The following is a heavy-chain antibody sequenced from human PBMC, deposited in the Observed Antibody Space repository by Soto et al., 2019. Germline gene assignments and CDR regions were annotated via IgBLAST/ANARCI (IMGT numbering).Heavy chain of an antibody. Sequence: QVQLVQSGAEMKKPGASVKVPCEASGDAFSGYYLHWVRQAPGQGLEWVGRVNPHSGGTNYAQKLRGRVPMTRDTSIRTAYMEMSRLRSDDTAVYYSATDPGYRRASRYFDLWGRGTLVTVSS. CDR3: ATDPGYRRASRYFDL. J-gene: IGHJ2*01. CDR1: GDAFSGYY. D-gene: IGHD3-16*02. CDR2: VNPHSGGT. V-gene: IGHV1-2*06.